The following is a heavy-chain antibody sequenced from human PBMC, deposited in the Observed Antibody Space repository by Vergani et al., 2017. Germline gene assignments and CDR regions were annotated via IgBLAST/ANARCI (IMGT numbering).Heavy chain of an antibody. J-gene: IGHJ5*02. CDR2: INHSGST. V-gene: IGHV4-34*01. CDR3: ATSQPPNYDCWSGYRDNNWFDP. CDR1: GGSFSGYY. D-gene: IGHD3-3*01. Sequence: QVQLPQWGAGLLKPSETLSLTCAVYGGSFSGYYWSWIRQPPGKGLEWIGEINHSGSTNYNPSLKSRVTISVDTSKNQFSLKLSSVTAADTAVYYCATSQPPNYDCWSGYRDNNWFDPWGQGTLVTVSS.